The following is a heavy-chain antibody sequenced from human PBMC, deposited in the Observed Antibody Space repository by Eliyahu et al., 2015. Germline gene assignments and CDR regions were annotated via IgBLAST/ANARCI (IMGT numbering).Heavy chain of an antibody. CDR3: VKYSGSYALGYYYYYAMDV. CDR2: IHYSGNT. J-gene: IGHJ6*02. Sequence: QVQLQESGPGLVKPSETLSLTCXVXGDSIXSFYWSWIRQPPGKGLEWIGDIHYSGNTNYNPSLKSRVTMSVDMSRNQLSLKLTSVTAADTAVYYCVKYSGSYALGYYYYYAMDVWGQGTTVTVSS. CDR1: GDSIXSFY. V-gene: IGHV4-59*01. D-gene: IGHD1-26*01.